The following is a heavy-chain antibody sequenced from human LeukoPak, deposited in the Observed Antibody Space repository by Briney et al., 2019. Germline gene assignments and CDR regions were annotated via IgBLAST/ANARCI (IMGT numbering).Heavy chain of an antibody. J-gene: IGHJ4*02. D-gene: IGHD5-12*01. Sequence: SETLSLTCTVSGYSISSGYYWGWIRQPPGKGLEWIGSIYHSGGTYYNPSLKSRVTISVDTSKNQFSLRLSSVTAADSAVYCCARARVATFYFDYWGQGTLVTVSS. CDR2: IYHSGGT. CDR3: ARARVATFYFDY. CDR1: GYSISSGYY. V-gene: IGHV4-38-2*02.